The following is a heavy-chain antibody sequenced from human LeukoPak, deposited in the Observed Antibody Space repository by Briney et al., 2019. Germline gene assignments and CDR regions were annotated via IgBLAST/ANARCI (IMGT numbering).Heavy chain of an antibody. CDR2: ISYDGSNK. D-gene: IGHD3-9*01. CDR1: GFTFSSYA. Sequence: GRSLRLSCAASGFTFSSYAMHWVRQAPGKGLEWVAVISYDGSNKYYADSVKGRFTISRDNSKNTLYLQMNSLRAEDTAVYYCARERRLRYFDWLPDYWGQGTLVTVSS. V-gene: IGHV3-30-3*01. J-gene: IGHJ4*02. CDR3: ARERRLRYFDWLPDY.